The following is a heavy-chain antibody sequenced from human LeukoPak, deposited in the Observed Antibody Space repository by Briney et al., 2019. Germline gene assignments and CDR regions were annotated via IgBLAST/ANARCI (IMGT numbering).Heavy chain of an antibody. CDR1: GLSFNSCG. V-gene: IGHV3-30*18. J-gene: IGHJ4*02. CDR2: ISSDGSNR. D-gene: IGHD3-10*01. Sequence: GGSLRLSCAASGLSFNSCGMHWVRQAPGKGLEWVAVISSDGSNRYYADSVKGRFTISRDNSKNTLSLQMNSLRTEDTAVFYCAKGSGGSGSFYNHFDCWGQGTLVTVSS. CDR3: AKGSGGSGSFYNHFDC.